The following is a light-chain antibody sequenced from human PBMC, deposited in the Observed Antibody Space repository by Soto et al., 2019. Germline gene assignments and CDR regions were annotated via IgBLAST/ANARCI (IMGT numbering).Light chain of an antibody. CDR1: QRVSSY. V-gene: IGKV3-11*01. J-gene: IGKJ4*01. CDR3: QQRYNWPPLT. Sequence: EIVLTQSPATLSLSPGERATLSCRASQRVSSYLAWYQQKPGQAPRLLIYDASNRATGIPARFSGSGSGTDFTLTITSLEAEDFAVYYYQQRYNWPPLTFGGGTKVEIK. CDR2: DAS.